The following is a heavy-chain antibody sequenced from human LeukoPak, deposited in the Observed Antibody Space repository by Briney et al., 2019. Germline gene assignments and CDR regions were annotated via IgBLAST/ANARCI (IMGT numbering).Heavy chain of an antibody. Sequence: GGSLRLSCAASGFTFSNAWMSWVRQAPGKGLEWVGRIKSKTDGGTTDYAAPVKGRFTISRDDSKNTLYLQMNSLRAEDTALYYCAKGCSGGGCYSGYFQHWGQGTLVTVSS. J-gene: IGHJ1*01. CDR2: IKSKTDGGTT. CDR3: AKGCSGGGCYSGYFQH. CDR1: GFTFSNAW. V-gene: IGHV3-15*05. D-gene: IGHD2-15*01.